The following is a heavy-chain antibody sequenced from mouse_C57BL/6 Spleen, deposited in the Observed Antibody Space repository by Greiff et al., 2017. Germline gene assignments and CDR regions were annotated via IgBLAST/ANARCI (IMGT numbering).Heavy chain of an antibody. Sequence: EVQLQQSGAELVKPGASVKLSCTASGFNIKDYYMHWVKQRTEQGLEWIGRIDPEDGETKYAPKFQGKATIAADTATNQSYLQLSSLTSEDAAVYDCARYWHYDSSAVDCWGQGTTLTVST. CDR2: IDPEDGET. V-gene: IGHV14-2*01. CDR1: GFNIKDYY. CDR3: ARYWHYDSSAVDC. D-gene: IGHD1-1*01. J-gene: IGHJ2*01.